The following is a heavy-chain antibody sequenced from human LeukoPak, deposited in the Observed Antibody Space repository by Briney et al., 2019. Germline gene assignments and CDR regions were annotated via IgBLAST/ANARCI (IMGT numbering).Heavy chain of an antibody. Sequence: GGSLRLSCAASGFTFHNYAIHWVRQAPGKGLEWVSLTSGDGITTYFADSVKGRFTISRDNSKSSLFLQMNSLRTEDTALYYCAKVRESGTFDYWGQGTLVTVSS. D-gene: IGHD1-26*01. CDR2: TSGDGITT. CDR1: GFTFHNYA. J-gene: IGHJ4*02. CDR3: AKVRESGTFDY. V-gene: IGHV3-43*02.